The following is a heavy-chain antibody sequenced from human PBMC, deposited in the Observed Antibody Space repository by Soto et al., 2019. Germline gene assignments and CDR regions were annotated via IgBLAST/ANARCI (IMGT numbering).Heavy chain of an antibody. Sequence: SETLSLTCTVFGGSISSGDYYWSWIRQPPGKGLEWIGNIYYSGSTYYNPSLKSRVTISIDTSKNQFSLKLSSVTAADTAVYYCASRKSSPYFAYWGQGTLVTVSS. CDR3: ASRKSSPYFAY. D-gene: IGHD3-10*01. CDR1: GGSISSGDYY. V-gene: IGHV4-30-4*01. J-gene: IGHJ4*02. CDR2: IYYSGST.